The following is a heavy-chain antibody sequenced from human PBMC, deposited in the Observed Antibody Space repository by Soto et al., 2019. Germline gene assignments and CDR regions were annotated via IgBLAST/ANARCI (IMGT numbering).Heavy chain of an antibody. CDR1: GXSISSGYY. CDR3: ARAVGYCSSTSCYTGWFDP. CDR2: IYHSGST. J-gene: IGHJ5*02. D-gene: IGHD2-2*02. V-gene: IGHV4-38-2*01. Sequence: LSLTFAVSGXSISSGYYWGWIRQPPGKGLEWIGSIYHSGSTYYNPSLKSRVTISVDTSKNQFSLKLSSVTAADAAVYYCARAVGYCSSTSCYTGWFDPWGQGTLVTVS.